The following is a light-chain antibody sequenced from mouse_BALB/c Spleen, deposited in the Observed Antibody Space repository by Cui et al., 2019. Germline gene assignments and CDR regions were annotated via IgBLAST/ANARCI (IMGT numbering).Light chain of an antibody. V-gene: IGKV4-55*01. J-gene: IGKJ1*01. CDR1: SSVSY. Sequence: IVITQSAATMSASLGEKVTMTCSASSSVSYMYWYQQKPGSSPRLLIYGTSNLASGVPVRFSGSGSGTSYSLTISRMEAEDAATYYCQQWSSYPRTFGGGTKLEIK. CDR2: GTS. CDR3: QQWSSYPRT.